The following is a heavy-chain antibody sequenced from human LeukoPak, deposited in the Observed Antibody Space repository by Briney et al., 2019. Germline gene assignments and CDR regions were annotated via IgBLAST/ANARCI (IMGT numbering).Heavy chain of an antibody. J-gene: IGHJ6*03. CDR3: ARHTYGDYYMDV. D-gene: IGHD4-17*01. CDR1: GGSISSSTYY. Sequence: SETLSLTCTVSGGSISSSTYYWGWIRPPPGKGLEWIGSLYYSGSTYYNPSLKSRVTISEDTSNNQFSLKLSSVTAADTAVYYCARHTYGDYYMDVWGKGTTVTVSS. V-gene: IGHV4-39*01. CDR2: LYYSGST.